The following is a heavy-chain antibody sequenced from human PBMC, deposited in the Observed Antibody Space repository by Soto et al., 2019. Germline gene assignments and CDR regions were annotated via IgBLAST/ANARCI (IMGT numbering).Heavy chain of an antibody. CDR3: ARVKGYCSGGSCYPPYSYGIEV. CDR1: GGTFSSYA. CDR2: IIPIFGTA. Sequence: QVQLVQSGAEVKKPGSSVKVSCKASGGTFSSYAISWVRQAPAHGLEWMGGIIPIFGTANYAQKFQGRVTITADESTSTAYMELSSLRSEDKVVYYCARVKGYCSGGSCYPPYSYGIEVGGQGTTVTVSS. D-gene: IGHD2-15*01. V-gene: IGHV1-69*01. J-gene: IGHJ6*02.